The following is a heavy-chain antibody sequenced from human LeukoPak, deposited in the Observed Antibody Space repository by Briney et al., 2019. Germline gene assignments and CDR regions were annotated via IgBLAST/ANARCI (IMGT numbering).Heavy chain of an antibody. D-gene: IGHD1-26*01. V-gene: IGHV3-30*18. J-gene: IGHJ4*02. CDR1: GFSFSNYG. Sequence: GGSLRLSCAASGFSFSNYGMHWVRQPPGKGLDWVAVISSDGSDKYYADSVKGRFTISRDNPKNTLYLQMNSLRAEDTAVYYCAKDKGREGDYWGQGNLVTVSS. CDR3: AKDKGREGDY. CDR2: ISSDGSDK.